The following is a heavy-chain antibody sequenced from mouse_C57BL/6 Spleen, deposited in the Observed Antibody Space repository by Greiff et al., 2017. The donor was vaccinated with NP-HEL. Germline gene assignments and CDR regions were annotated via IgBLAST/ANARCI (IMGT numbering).Heavy chain of an antibody. CDR1: GFTFSSYG. J-gene: IGHJ1*03. CDR3: ARPPSYYGSSYGYFDV. V-gene: IGHV5-6*01. D-gene: IGHD1-1*01. Sequence: EVQGVESGGDLVKPGGSLKLSCAASGFTFSSYGMSWVRQTPDKRLEWVATISSGGSYTYYPDSVKGRFTISRDNAKNTLYLQMSSLKSEDTAMYYCARPPSYYGSSYGYFDVWGTGTTVTVSS. CDR2: ISSGGSYT.